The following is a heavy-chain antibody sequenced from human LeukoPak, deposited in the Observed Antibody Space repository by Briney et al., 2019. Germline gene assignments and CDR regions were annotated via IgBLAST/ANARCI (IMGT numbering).Heavy chain of an antibody. Sequence: GASVKVSCKASGYTFTSYYMHWVRQAPGQGREWMGGINPSGGSTTYAQSFQGRVTMTRDTSTSTVYMELSSLRSEDTAVYYCARAGITIFGVDSGFDYWGQGTLVTVSS. CDR2: INPSGGST. CDR3: ARAGITIFGVDSGFDY. V-gene: IGHV1-46*01. CDR1: GYTFTSYY. D-gene: IGHD3-3*01. J-gene: IGHJ4*02.